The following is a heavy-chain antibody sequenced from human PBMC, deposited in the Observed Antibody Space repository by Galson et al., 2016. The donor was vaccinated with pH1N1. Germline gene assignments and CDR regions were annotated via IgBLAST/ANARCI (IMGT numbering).Heavy chain of an antibody. CDR3: ARGISGSLSLLYYYGLDV. CDR2: LNPYSGRT. Sequence: SVKVSCKASGYTFTNYDINWVRQAPGQGLEWMAWLNPYSGRTAFAQKFQGRVTITRDTSISTAFMELNSLRSDDTAVYFCARGISGSLSLLYYYGLDVWGLGTTVTVSS. D-gene: IGHD1-26*01. V-gene: IGHV1-8*03. J-gene: IGHJ6*02. CDR1: GYTFTNYD.